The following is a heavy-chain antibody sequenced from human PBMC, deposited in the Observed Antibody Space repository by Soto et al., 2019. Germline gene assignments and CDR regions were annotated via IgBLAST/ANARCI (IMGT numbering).Heavy chain of an antibody. Sequence: SETLSLTCTVSGDSINSGDYYWSWIRQPPGKGLEWIGDIDHSGYTNYNPSLKSRVTISVDTSKNQFSLRLTSVTAADTAVYYCARVRDWFDPWGQGTLVTVS. CDR2: IDHSGYT. D-gene: IGHD3-3*01. V-gene: IGHV4-39*07. CDR1: GDSINSGDYY. CDR3: ARVRDWFDP. J-gene: IGHJ5*02.